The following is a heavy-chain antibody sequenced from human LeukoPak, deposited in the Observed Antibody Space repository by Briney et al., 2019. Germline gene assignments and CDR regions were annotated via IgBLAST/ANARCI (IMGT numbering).Heavy chain of an antibody. CDR1: GFTFSNSW. CDR2: ISSDGSSS. D-gene: IGHD6-19*01. Sequence: GGSLRLSCAASGFTFSNSWMHWVRQVPGKGLVWVSRISSDGSSSIYADSVKGRFTISRDNSKNTLFLQMNSLRAEDTAVYYCAKGGDSSGWTWGDYWGQGTLVTVSS. J-gene: IGHJ4*02. V-gene: IGHV3-74*01. CDR3: AKGGDSSGWTWGDY.